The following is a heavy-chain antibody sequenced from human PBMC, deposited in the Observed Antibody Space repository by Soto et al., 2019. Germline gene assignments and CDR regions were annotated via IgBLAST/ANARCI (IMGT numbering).Heavy chain of an antibody. V-gene: IGHV3-30*04. CDR3: AKVALYCSSTSCYYYGMDV. CDR2: ISYDGSNK. CDR1: GFTFSSYA. D-gene: IGHD2-2*01. Sequence: ESGGGVVQPGRSLRLSCAASGFTFSSYAMHWVRQAPGKGLEWVAVISYDGSNKYYADSVKGRFTISRDNSKNTLYLQMNSLRAEDTAVYYCAKVALYCSSTSCYYYGMDVWGQGTTVTVSS. J-gene: IGHJ6*02.